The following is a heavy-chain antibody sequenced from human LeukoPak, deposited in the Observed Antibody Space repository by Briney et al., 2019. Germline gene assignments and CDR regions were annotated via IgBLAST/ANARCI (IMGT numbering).Heavy chain of an antibody. CDR2: FDPEDGET. CDR3: ATTYQPGALNWFDP. Sequence: ASMKVSCKVSGYTLTELSMHWVRQAPGKGLEWMGGFDPEDGETIYAQKFQGRVTMTEDTSTDTAYMEPSSLRSEDTAVYYCATTYQPGALNWFDPWGQGTLVTVSS. V-gene: IGHV1-24*01. J-gene: IGHJ5*02. CDR1: GYTLTELS. D-gene: IGHD3-10*01.